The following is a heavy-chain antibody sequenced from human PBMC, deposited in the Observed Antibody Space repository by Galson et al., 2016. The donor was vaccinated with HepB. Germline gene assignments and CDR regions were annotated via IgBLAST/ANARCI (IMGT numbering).Heavy chain of an antibody. CDR1: GFTFRTYD. D-gene: IGHD3-10*01. V-gene: IGHV3-13*01. CDR3: ARGPYRRSSFYYGMDV. J-gene: IGHJ6*02. CDR2: IGTAGDT. Sequence: SLRLSCAASGFTFRTYDMHWVRQTKTKGLEWVSAIGTAGDTYYPDSVKGRFTISRENAKNSLYLQVNSLRAGDTAVYYCARGPYRRSSFYYGMDVWSQGTTVTVSS.